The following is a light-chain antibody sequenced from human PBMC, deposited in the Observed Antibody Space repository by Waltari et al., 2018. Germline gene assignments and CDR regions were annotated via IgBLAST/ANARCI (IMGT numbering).Light chain of an antibody. CDR3: CSYAGSYSWV. J-gene: IGLJ3*02. V-gene: IGLV2-11*01. CDR2: DVS. CDR1: SSDVGGYNY. Sequence: QSALTQPRSVSGSPGQSVTISCTGTSSDVGGYNYVSWYQQHPGKAPQLMIYDVSKRPSGVPDRFPGSKAGNTASLTISGLQAEDEADYYCCSYAGSYSWVFGGGTKLTVL.